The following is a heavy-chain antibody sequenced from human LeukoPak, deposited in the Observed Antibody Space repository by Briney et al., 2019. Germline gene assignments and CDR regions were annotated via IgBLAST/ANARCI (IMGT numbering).Heavy chain of an antibody. CDR2: ISWNSGSI. D-gene: IGHD6-13*01. CDR3: AKGPLVASDGAVAGTYYYYYGMDV. V-gene: IGHV3-9*01. CDR1: GFTFDDYA. Sequence: GGSLRLSCAASGFTFDDYAMHWVRQAPGKGLEWVSGISWNSGSIGYADSVKGRFTISRDNAKNSLYLQMNSLRAEDTALYYCAKGPLVASDGAVAGTYYYYYGMDVWGQGTTVTVSS. J-gene: IGHJ6*02.